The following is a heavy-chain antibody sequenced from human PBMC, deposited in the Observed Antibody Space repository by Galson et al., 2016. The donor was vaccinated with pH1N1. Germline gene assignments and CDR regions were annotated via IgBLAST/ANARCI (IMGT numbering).Heavy chain of an antibody. CDR1: RDTFINYA. J-gene: IGHJ4*02. D-gene: IGHD6-25*01. CDR2: IIPILGAP. V-gene: IGHV1-69*10. CDR3: ARMSSGYNTIDS. Sequence: SVKVSCKASRDTFINYAFSWVRQAPGKGLEWMGGIIPILGAPNYAQNFQGRVTISTDKSTTTAYMELTGLTSGDTAIYYCARMSSGYNTIDSWGQGTRITVSS.